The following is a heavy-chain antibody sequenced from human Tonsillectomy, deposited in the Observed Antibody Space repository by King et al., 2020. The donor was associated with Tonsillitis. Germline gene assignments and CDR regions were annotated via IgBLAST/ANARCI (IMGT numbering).Heavy chain of an antibody. CDR1: GYSFTSHW. CDR3: ARHGRDNYYYYMDV. CDR2: IYPGDSDT. V-gene: IGHV5-51*01. Sequence: VQLVESGAAVKKPGESLKISCKGAGYSFTSHWIGWVRQMPGKGLEWMGFIYPGDSDTRYSPSFQGQVTISADKSINTAYLQWRSLKASDTAMYYCARHGRDNYYYYMDVWGKGTTVTVSS. D-gene: IGHD1-26*01. J-gene: IGHJ6*03.